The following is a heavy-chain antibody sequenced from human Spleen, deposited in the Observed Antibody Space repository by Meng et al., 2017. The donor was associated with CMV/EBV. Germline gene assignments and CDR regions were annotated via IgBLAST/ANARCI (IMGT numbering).Heavy chain of an antibody. CDR2: ISDSGTST. CDR1: GFPFDYYA. J-gene: IGHJ4*02. D-gene: IGHD5-12*01. CDR3: AIIPVGYSGVDSLDH. Sequence: GGSLRLSCAAAGFPFDYYALNWDRQALGKGLEWVSGISDSGTSTYYADSVKGRFTISRDNSKNTLYLQMNSLTVEDTAIYYCAIIPVGYSGVDSLDHWGQGTLVTVSS. V-gene: IGHV3-23*01.